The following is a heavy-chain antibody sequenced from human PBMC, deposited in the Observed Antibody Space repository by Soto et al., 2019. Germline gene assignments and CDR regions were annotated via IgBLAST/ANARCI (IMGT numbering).Heavy chain of an antibody. V-gene: IGHV4-34*01. CDR1: GGSFSGHY. CDR2: INHSGST. Sequence: QVQLQQWGAGLLKPSETLSLTCAVYGGSFSGHYWSWIRQPPGKGLEWIVQINHSGSTNYNPSLKSRVTISIDTSKNQFSLNLSSVTATDTTVYYCARGTSGSHDAFDIWGQGTMVTVSS. D-gene: IGHD2-15*01. J-gene: IGHJ3*02. CDR3: ARGTSGSHDAFDI.